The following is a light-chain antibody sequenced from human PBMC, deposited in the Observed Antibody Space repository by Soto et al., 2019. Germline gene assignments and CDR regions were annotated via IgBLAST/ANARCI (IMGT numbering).Light chain of an antibody. Sequence: DIPMTQSPSTLSASVGDRVTITCRASQSISNWLAWYQQKPGKAPKLLMYKASSLESGVPSRFSGSGSGTEFTLTISSLQPDDSATYYCQQYNGYSRTFGQGTQVEIK. V-gene: IGKV1-5*03. J-gene: IGKJ1*01. CDR2: KAS. CDR1: QSISNW. CDR3: QQYNGYSRT.